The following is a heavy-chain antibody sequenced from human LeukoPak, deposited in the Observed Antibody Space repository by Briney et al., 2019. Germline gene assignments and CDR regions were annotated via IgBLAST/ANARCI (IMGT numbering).Heavy chain of an antibody. CDR2: INPNSGGT. J-gene: IGHJ4*02. D-gene: IGHD3-22*01. Sequence: AASVKVSCKASGYTFTSYAMHWVRQAPGQGLEWMGWINPNSGGTNYAQKFQGRVTMTRDTSISTAYMELSRLRSDDTAVYYCARATYYYDSSGYSSWGQGTLVTVSS. CDR3: ARATYYYDSSGYSS. CDR1: GYTFTSYA. V-gene: IGHV1-2*02.